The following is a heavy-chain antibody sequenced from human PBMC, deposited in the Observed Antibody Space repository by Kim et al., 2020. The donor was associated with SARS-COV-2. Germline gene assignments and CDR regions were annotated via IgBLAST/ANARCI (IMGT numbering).Heavy chain of an antibody. CDR2: INTNTGNP. V-gene: IGHV7-4-1*02. CDR3: ARRTYSYGPNWFDP. D-gene: IGHD5-18*01. CDR1: GYTSTSYA. J-gene: IGHJ5*02. Sequence: ASVKVSCKASGYTSTSYAMNWVRQAPGQGLEWMGWINTNTGNPTYAQGFTGRFVFSLDTSVSTAYLQISSLKAEDTAVYYCARRTYSYGPNWFDPWGQGTLVTVSS.